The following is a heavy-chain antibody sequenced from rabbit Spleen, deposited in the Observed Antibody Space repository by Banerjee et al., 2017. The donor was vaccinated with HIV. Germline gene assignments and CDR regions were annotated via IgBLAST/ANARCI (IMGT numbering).Heavy chain of an antibody. D-gene: IGHD1-1*01. Sequence: QEQLQESGGGLFQPGGSLTLTCKASGVSFSGSSYMCWVRQAPGKGLEWIACIDAGSSGFTYFASWAKGRFTISKTSSTTVTLQMTSLTAADTATYFCARDLDGVIGWNLGWWGPGTLVTVS. CDR1: GVSFSGSSY. J-gene: IGHJ4*01. CDR3: ARDLDGVIGWNLGW. V-gene: IGHV1S45*01. CDR2: IDAGSSGFT.